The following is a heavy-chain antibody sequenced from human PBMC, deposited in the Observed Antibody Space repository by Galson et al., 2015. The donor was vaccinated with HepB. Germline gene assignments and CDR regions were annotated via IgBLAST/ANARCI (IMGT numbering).Heavy chain of an antibody. CDR3: ARDLGSSDAFDV. D-gene: IGHD6-19*01. Sequence: SLRLSCAASGFIFSSYGMNWVRQAPGKGLEWVSSISSDSSYMYNADSVKGRFTISRDNAKSSLYLQMNSLRAEDTAVYYCARDLGSSDAFDVWGQGTMVTVSP. CDR2: ISSDSSYM. J-gene: IGHJ3*01. V-gene: IGHV3-21*01. CDR1: GFIFSSYG.